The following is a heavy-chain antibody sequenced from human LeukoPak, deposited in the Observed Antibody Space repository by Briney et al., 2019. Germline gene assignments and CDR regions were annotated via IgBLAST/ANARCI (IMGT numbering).Heavy chain of an antibody. V-gene: IGHV3-48*04. CDR3: AREHGDHGSGAFDI. Sequence: PGGSLRLSCAASGFTLSSYWMSWVRQAPGKGLEWVSYISFSVNTKYYGDSVKGRFTISRDNAKNSLYLHMDSLRAEDTAVYYCAREHGDHGSGAFDIWGQGTMVTVSS. D-gene: IGHD5-24*01. CDR1: GFTLSSYW. J-gene: IGHJ3*02. CDR2: ISFSVNTK.